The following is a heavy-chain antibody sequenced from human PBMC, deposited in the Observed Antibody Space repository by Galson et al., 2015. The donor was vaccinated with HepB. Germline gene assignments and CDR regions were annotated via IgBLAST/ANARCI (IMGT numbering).Heavy chain of an antibody. CDR2: IYYSGST. J-gene: IGHJ4*02. V-gene: IGHV4-39*01. D-gene: IGHD4-23*01. CDR3: ASFVRETAGGNSHFDY. Sequence: ETLSLTCTVSGGSISSSSYYWGWIRQPPGKGLEWIGSIYYSGSTYYNPSLKSRVTISVDTSKNQFSLKLSSVTAADTAVYYCASFVRETAGGNSHFDYWGQGTLVTVSS. CDR1: GGSISSSSYY.